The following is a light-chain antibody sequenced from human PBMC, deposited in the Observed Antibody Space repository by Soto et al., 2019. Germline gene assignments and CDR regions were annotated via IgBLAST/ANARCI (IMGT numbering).Light chain of an antibody. J-gene: IGKJ4*01. CDR3: QQAYSFPLT. CDR2: KAS. V-gene: IGKV1-5*03. CDR1: QSISSW. Sequence: DIQMTQSPSTLSASVGDRVTITCRASQSISSWLAWYQQKPGKAPKLLIYKASSLESGVPSRFSGSGSGTEFTLTISSLQPDDFAIYYCQQAYSFPLTFGGGTKVEIK.